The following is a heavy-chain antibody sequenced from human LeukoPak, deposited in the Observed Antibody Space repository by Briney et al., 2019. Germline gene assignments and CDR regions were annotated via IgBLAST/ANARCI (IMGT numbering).Heavy chain of an antibody. D-gene: IGHD3-22*01. CDR1: GGSISSGGYY. CDR3: ARFRDYYDSSGYYYAYAFDI. V-gene: IGHV4-31*03. CDR2: ICYSGST. Sequence: PSQTLSLTCTVSGGSISSGGYYWSWIRQHPGKGLEWIGYICYSGSTYYNPSLKSRVTISVDTSKNQFSLKLSSVTAADTAVYYCARFRDYYDSSGYYYAYAFDIWGQGTMVTVSS. J-gene: IGHJ3*02.